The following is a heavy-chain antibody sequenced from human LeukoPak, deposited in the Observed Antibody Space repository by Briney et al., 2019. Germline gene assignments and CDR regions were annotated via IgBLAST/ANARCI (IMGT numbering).Heavy chain of an antibody. J-gene: IGHJ6*03. Sequence: ASVKVSCKASGYTFTSYGISWVRQAPGQGLEWMVWISAYNGNTNYAQKLQGRVTMTTDTSTSTAYMELSRLRSDDTAVYYCARDYGSGSYYLYYYYYMDVWGKGTTVTISS. CDR2: ISAYNGNT. CDR3: ARDYGSGSYYLYYYYYMDV. CDR1: GYTFTSYG. V-gene: IGHV1-18*01. D-gene: IGHD3-10*01.